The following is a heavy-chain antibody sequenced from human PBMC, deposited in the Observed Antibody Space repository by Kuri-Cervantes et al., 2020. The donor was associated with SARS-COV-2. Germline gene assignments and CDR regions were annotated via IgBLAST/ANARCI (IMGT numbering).Heavy chain of an antibody. V-gene: IGHV3-23*01. CDR2: ISGSGGST. D-gene: IGHD6-19*01. CDR1: GFTFSSYA. CDR3: AKDHRKWLVPKTDAFDI. J-gene: IGHJ3*02. Sequence: GESLKISCAASGFTFSSYAMSWVRQAPGKGLEWVSAISGSGGSTYYADSVKGRFTISRDNSKNTLYLQMNSLRAEDTAVYYCAKDHRKWLVPKTDAFDIWDQGTMVTVSS.